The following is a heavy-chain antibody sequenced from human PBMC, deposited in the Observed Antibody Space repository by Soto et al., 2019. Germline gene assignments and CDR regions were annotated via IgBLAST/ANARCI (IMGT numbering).Heavy chain of an antibody. D-gene: IGHD3-22*01. CDR2: INPNSGGT. CDR3: ARDKLYDSSGTNAFEI. J-gene: IGHJ3*02. Sequence: GASVKVSCKASGYTFTGYYMHWVRQAPGQGLEWMGWINPNSGGTNYAQKFQGRVTMTRDTSISTAYMELSRLRSDDTAVYYCARDKLYDSSGTNAFEIWGQGTMVTVSS. CDR1: GYTFTGYY. V-gene: IGHV1-2*02.